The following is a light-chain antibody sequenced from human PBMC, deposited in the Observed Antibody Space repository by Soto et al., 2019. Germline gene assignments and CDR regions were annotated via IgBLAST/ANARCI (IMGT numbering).Light chain of an antibody. V-gene: IGLV1-40*01. CDR2: ANI. Sequence: QSVLMQPPSVSGAPGQRVSISCTGTNTNIGAGYDVNWYQLLPGTAPKLLIYANINRPSGVPDRFSGSKSGASAFLVITGLQAEDEADYYCQSYDSSLSAWKVFGGGTKLTVL. J-gene: IGLJ3*02. CDR3: QSYDSSLSAWKV. CDR1: NTNIGAGYD.